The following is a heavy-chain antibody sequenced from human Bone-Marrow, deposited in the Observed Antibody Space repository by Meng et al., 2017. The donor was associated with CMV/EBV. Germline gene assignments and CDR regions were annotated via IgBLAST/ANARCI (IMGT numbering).Heavy chain of an antibody. CDR3: ARGHFWSGYHYYYYYGMDV. D-gene: IGHD3-3*02. Sequence: GESLKISCVASGFSFSYYWMSWVRQAPGKGLEWVSYISSSGSTIYYADSVKGRFTISRDNAKNSLYLQMNSLRAEDTAVYYCARGHFWSGYHYYYYYGMDVWGQGTTVTVSS. CDR1: GFSFSYYW. J-gene: IGHJ6*02. CDR2: ISSSGSTI. V-gene: IGHV3-48*03.